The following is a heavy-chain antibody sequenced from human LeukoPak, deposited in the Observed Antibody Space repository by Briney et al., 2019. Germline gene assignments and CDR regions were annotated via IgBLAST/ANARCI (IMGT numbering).Heavy chain of an antibody. CDR3: ARDLSSSWFSFDY. Sequence: GGSLRLSCAASGFTFSSYEMNWVRQAPGKGLEWVSYISSSGSTIYYADSVKGRFTISRDNAKNSLYLQMNSLRAEDTAVYYCARDLSSSWFSFDYWGQGTLVTVSS. CDR2: ISSSGSTI. CDR1: GFTFSSYE. J-gene: IGHJ4*02. D-gene: IGHD6-13*01. V-gene: IGHV3-48*03.